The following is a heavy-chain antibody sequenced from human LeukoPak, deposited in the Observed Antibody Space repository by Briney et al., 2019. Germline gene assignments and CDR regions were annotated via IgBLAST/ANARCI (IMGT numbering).Heavy chain of an antibody. CDR2: IYYSGST. Sequence: SENLSLTCTVAGGSVSRGSYYLSWIRQPPGKGLEWIGYIYYSGSTNYNPSLKSRVTISVDTSKNQFSLKLSSVTAADTAVYYCASDYGDYVFDYWGQGTLVTVSS. CDR3: ASDYGDYVFDY. D-gene: IGHD4-17*01. CDR1: GGSVSRGSYY. J-gene: IGHJ4*02. V-gene: IGHV4-61*01.